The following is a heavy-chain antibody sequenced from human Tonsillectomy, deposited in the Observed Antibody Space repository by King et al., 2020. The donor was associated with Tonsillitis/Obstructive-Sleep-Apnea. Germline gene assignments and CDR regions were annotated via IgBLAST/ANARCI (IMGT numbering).Heavy chain of an antibody. CDR1: GFSLSTSGVG. CDR3: VHSGGYYDTSTYVYYYNLYRDV. CDR2: IYWDDDK. V-gene: IGHV2-5*02. Sequence: ITLKESGPTLVKPTQTLTLTCSFSGFSLSTSGVGVGWIRQPPGKALEWLAVIYWDDDKRYSPSLKTRLTITKDTSKNQVVLTVTNIDPVDTATYYCVHSGGYYDTSTYVYYYNLYRDVWGKGTTVTVSS. J-gene: IGHJ6*03. D-gene: IGHD3-22*01.